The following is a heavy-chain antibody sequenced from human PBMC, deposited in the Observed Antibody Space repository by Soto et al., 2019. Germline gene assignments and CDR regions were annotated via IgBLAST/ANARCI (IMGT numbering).Heavy chain of an antibody. V-gene: IGHV2-5*05. Sequence: QITLTESGPTLVRPTQTLTLTCAFSGFSLSTSGVGVGWIRQPPGKALEWLAVIYWDDSKHYGPSLRSRLTTTKDTSKNQVVLTMTNMDPMDTGTYYCAHKGPEDWPLDYWGQGTLVTVSS. CDR3: AHKGPEDWPLDY. D-gene: IGHD3-9*01. J-gene: IGHJ4*02. CDR1: GFSLSTSGVG. CDR2: IYWDDSK.